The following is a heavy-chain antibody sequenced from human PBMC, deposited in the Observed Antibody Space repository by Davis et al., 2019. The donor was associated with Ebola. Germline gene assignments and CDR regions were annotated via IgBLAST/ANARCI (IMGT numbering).Heavy chain of an antibody. CDR2: INSAGNT. CDR3: ARLLFGALDS. CDR1: EFTVSTHY. V-gene: IGHV3-53*01. J-gene: IGHJ4*02. Sequence: PGGSLRLSCAASEFTVSTHYMSWVRQAPGMRLEWVSLINSAGNTYYADSVKGRFTLSRDNSKNTLYLQMNSLRVDDTAMYYCARLLFGALDSWGQGSLVTVS. D-gene: IGHD2-21*02.